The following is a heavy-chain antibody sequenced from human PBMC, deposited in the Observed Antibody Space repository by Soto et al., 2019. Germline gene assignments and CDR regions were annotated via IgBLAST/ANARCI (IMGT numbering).Heavy chain of an antibody. CDR2: ISGSGGST. J-gene: IGHJ5*02. Sequence: LFLHAPGKGLEWVSAISGSGGSTYYADSVKGRFTISRDNSKNTLYLQMNSLRAEDTAVYYCAKEGRQENWFDPWGQGTLVTVSS. CDR3: AKEGRQENWFDP. V-gene: IGHV3-23*01.